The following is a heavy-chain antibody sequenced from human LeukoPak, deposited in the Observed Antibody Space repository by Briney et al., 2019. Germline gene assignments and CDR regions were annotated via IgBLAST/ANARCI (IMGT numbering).Heavy chain of an antibody. CDR2: ITSSSTTI. V-gene: IGHV3-48*01. Sequence: PGGSLRLSCAASGSTFSSHSMNWVRQAPGKGLEWLSYITSSSTTIYYADSVKGRFTISRDNSKNTLYLQMNSLRAEDTAVYYCARRDDYGDYYFDYWGQGTLVTVSS. J-gene: IGHJ4*02. CDR1: GSTFSSHS. D-gene: IGHD4-17*01. CDR3: ARRDDYGDYYFDY.